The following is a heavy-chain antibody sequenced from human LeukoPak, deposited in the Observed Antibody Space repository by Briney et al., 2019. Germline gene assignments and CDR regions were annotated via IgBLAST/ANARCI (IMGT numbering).Heavy chain of an antibody. Sequence: GGSLRLSCEASGFTFSSYAMSWVRQAPGKGLEWVSAISGSGGSTYYADSVKGRFTISRDNSKNTLYLQMNSLRAEDTAVYYCAKEVLRYFDWLNWFDPWGQGTLVTVSS. V-gene: IGHV3-23*01. J-gene: IGHJ5*02. D-gene: IGHD3-9*01. CDR2: ISGSGGST. CDR3: AKEVLRYFDWLNWFDP. CDR1: GFTFSSYA.